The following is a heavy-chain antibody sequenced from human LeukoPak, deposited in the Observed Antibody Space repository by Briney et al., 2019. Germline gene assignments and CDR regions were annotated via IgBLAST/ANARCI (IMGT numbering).Heavy chain of an antibody. CDR1: GFTVSSNY. D-gene: IGHD6-13*01. CDR3: ARVEAAAGTGSLDS. Sequence: GGSLRLSCAASGFTVSSNYMSWVRQAPGKGLEWVSVIYSGGSIYYADSVKGRFTISRDNSKNTLYLQMNSLRAEDTAVYYCARVEAAAGTGSLDSWGQGTLVTVSS. V-gene: IGHV3-53*01. J-gene: IGHJ4*02. CDR2: IYSGGSI.